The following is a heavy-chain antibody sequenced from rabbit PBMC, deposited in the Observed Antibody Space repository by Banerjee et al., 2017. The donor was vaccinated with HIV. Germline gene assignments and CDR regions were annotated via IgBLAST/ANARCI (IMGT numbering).Heavy chain of an antibody. Sequence: QEQLEESGGDLVKPEGSLTLTCTASGFSFSSSYWLCWVRQAPGKGLELIACIYTSSGSTWYASWVSGRFTISRSTSLNTVDLKLTGLTAADTATYFCARDGYTYGYAGYTYALDLWGPGTLVTVS. D-gene: IGHD6-1*01. CDR3: ARDGYTYGYAGYTYALDL. CDR1: GFSFSSSYW. J-gene: IGHJ6*01. CDR2: IYTSSGST. V-gene: IGHV1S43*01.